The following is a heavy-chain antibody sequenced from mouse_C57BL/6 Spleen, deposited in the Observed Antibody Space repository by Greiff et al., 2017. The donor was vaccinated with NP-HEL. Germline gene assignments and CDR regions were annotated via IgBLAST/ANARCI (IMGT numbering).Heavy chain of an antibody. Sequence: VQLQQSGAELVKPGASVKISCKASGYAFSSYWMNWVKQRPGKGLEWIGQIYPGDGDTNYNGKFKGKATLTADKSSSTAYMQLSSLTSEDSAVYFCASTMVTTRRNAMDYWGQGTSVTVSS. D-gene: IGHD2-2*01. J-gene: IGHJ4*01. CDR3: ASTMVTTRRNAMDY. V-gene: IGHV1-80*01. CDR1: GYAFSSYW. CDR2: IYPGDGDT.